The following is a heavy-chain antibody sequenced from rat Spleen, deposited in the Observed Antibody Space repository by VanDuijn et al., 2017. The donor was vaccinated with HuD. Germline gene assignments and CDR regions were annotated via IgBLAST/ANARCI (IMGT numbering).Heavy chain of an antibody. Sequence: EVQLVESGGGSVQPGRSMKLSCAASGINFSDYYMAWVRQAPTKGLEWVASVSPGGVTIQYRDSVKGRFTISRDNAKSTLFLRMDSLRSEDTATYYCARSGYGGYYFDYWGQGVMVTVSS. D-gene: IGHD1-11*01. J-gene: IGHJ2*01. CDR3: ARSGYGGYYFDY. CDR1: GINFSDYY. V-gene: IGHV5-25*01. CDR2: VSPGGVTI.